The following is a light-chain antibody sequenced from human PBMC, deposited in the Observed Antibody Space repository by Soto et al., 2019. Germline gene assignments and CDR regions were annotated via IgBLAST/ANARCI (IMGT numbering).Light chain of an antibody. V-gene: IGKV3-15*01. J-gene: IGKJ1*01. CDR3: QQYNNWPRT. CDR2: GAA. Sequence: EIVMTQSPVILSVSPGERATLSCRASQSVGTNLAWYQQKPGQAPRLLISGAATRATGIPARFSGRGSGTEFTLTVSSLQSEGFAVYYCQQYNNWPRTFGQGTKVDIK. CDR1: QSVGTN.